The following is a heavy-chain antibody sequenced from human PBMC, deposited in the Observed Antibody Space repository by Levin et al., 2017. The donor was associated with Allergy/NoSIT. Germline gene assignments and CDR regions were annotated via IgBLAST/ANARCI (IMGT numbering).Heavy chain of an antibody. Sequence: GGSLRLSCVASGFTFSSYWMSWVRQAPGKGLEWVANIKHDGSEEYYVDSVKGRFTISRDNDKNSLYLQMNCLRADDTAVYYCVSADTGKTTGPLDLDYWGQGTLVTVSS. D-gene: IGHD5-18*01. J-gene: IGHJ4*02. V-gene: IGHV3-7*02. CDR2: IKHDGSEE. CDR3: VSADTGKTTGPLDLDY. CDR1: GFTFSSYW.